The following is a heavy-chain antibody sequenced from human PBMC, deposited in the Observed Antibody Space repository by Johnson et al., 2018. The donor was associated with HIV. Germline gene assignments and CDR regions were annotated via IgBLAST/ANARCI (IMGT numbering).Heavy chain of an antibody. CDR3: AKEMSSWPGEAFDI. CDR2: ISGSGGST. Sequence: VQLVESGGRLVQPGRSLRPSCAPSGFTFSSHAMRWVRQTPGKGLERVSAISGSGGSTQYADSVMGRFTISRDNSKNTLYLQMNSLRAEDTAVYYCAKEMSSWPGEAFDIWGQGTMVTVSS. CDR1: GFTFSSHA. D-gene: IGHD1-14*01. J-gene: IGHJ3*02. V-gene: IGHV3-23*04.